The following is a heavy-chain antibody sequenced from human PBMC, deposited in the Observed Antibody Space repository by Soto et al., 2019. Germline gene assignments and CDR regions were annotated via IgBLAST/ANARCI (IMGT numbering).Heavy chain of an antibody. CDR3: VRSLIGTTDY. CDR2: MNPDGSVT. J-gene: IGHJ4*02. CDR1: GFTFNTSW. Sequence: EVQLVESGGGLVQTGGSLRLSCAASGFTFNTSWMHWVRQTPGMGLVWVSRMNPDGSVTTYADSVKGRFTISRDNAKNTLYLEMNSLRAEDTAVYYCVRSLIGTTDYWGLGTLVTVSS. D-gene: IGHD1-1*01. V-gene: IGHV3-74*01.